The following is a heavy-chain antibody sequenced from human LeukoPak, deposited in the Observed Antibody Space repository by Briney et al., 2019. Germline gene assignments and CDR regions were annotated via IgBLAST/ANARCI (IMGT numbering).Heavy chain of an antibody. Sequence: GASVKVSCKASGYTFTNDGISWGRQAPGRGLEWVGWISIYNGDTDYAQKLRGGGTMTTDTSTSTAYMERRSLRSDDTAVYYCARITYDFWSGYYMPDDPWGQGTLVTVSS. CDR1: GYTFTNDG. D-gene: IGHD3-3*01. J-gene: IGHJ5*02. CDR3: ARITYDFWSGYYMPDDP. CDR2: ISIYNGDT. V-gene: IGHV1-18*01.